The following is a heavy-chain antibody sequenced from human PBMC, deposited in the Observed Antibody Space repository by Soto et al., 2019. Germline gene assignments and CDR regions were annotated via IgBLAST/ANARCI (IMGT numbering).Heavy chain of an antibody. J-gene: IGHJ6*02. CDR1: GVSISSYY. CDR3: AREGLGARSYYYYGMDV. CDR2: IYTSGST. V-gene: IGHV4-4*07. Sequence: ETLSLSCPVSGVSISSYYWSWIRQPSGKGLEWIGRIYTSGSTNYNPSLKSRVTMSVDTSKNQFSLKLSSVTAADTAVYYCAREGLGARSYYYYGMDVWGQGTKVTVYS. D-gene: IGHD3-16*01.